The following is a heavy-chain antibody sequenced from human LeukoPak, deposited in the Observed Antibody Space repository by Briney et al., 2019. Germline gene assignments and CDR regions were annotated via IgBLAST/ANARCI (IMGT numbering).Heavy chain of an antibody. V-gene: IGHV4-34*01. CDR3: ARVQWGNNWFDP. J-gene: IGHJ5*02. CDR2: INHSGSA. Sequence: SETLSLTCAVYGGSFSGYYWSWIRQPPGKGLEWIGEINHSGSANYNPSLKSRVTISVDTSKNQFFLKLSSVTAADTAVYYCARVQWGNNWFDPWGQGTLVTVSS. D-gene: IGHD1-26*01. CDR1: GGSFSGYY.